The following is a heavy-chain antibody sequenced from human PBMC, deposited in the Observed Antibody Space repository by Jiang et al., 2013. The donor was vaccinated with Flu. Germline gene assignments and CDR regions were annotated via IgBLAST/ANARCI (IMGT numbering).Heavy chain of an antibody. D-gene: IGHD5-18*01. CDR1: GGSISSYY. Sequence: GPGLVKPSETLSLTCTVSGGSISSYYWSWIRQPPGKGLEWIGYIYYSGSTNYNPSLKSRVTISVDTSKNQFSLKLSSVTAADTAVYYCARDIGRGYSYAHWGQGTLVTVSS. V-gene: IGHV4-59*01. CDR3: ARDIGRGYSYAH. CDR2: IYYSGST. J-gene: IGHJ4*02.